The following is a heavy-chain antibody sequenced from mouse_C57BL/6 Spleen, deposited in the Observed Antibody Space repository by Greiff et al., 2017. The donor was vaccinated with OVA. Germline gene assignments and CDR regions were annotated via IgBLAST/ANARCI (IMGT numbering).Heavy chain of an antibody. Sequence: EVQLQESGGGLVQPGGSMKLSCVASGFTFSNYWMNWVRQSPEKGLEWVAQIRLKSDNYATHYAESVKGRFTISRDDSKSSVYLQMNNLRAEDTGIYYCISTMPFAYWGQGTLVTVSA. D-gene: IGHD2-1*01. CDR2: IRLKSDNYAT. CDR3: ISTMPFAY. J-gene: IGHJ3*01. CDR1: GFTFSNYW. V-gene: IGHV6-3*01.